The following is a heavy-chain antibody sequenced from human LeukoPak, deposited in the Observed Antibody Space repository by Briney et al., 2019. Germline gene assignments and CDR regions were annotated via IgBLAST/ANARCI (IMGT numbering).Heavy chain of an antibody. CDR1: GYTFTSYY. J-gene: IGHJ5*02. CDR2: INPSGGST. D-gene: IGHD5-12*01. V-gene: IGHV1-46*01. CDR3: ARKATIFVRSRWFDP. Sequence: ASVKVSCKASGYTFTSYYMHWVRQAPGQGLEWMGIINPSGGSTSYAQKFQGRVTMTRDMSTSTVYMELSSLRSEDTAVYYCARKATIFVRSRWFDPWGQGTLVTVSS.